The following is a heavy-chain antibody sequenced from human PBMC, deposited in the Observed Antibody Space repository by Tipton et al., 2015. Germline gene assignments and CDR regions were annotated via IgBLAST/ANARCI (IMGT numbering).Heavy chain of an antibody. V-gene: IGHV4-59*01. D-gene: IGHD4/OR15-4a*01. CDR3: AAFCYGGNWPDY. Sequence: TLSLTCTVSGVSISSYYWTWIRQPPGKGLQWVGNVFHTGATSYNSSLKSRLTFSIDTSKNQVSLRLSSVTAADTAVYYCAAFCYGGNWPDYWGQGTLVIVSA. CDR2: VFHTGAT. J-gene: IGHJ4*02. CDR1: GVSISSYY.